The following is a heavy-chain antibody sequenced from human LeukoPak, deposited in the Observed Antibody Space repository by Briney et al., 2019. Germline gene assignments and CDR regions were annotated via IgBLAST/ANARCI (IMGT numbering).Heavy chain of an antibody. CDR1: GGTFSSYA. V-gene: IGHV1-69*13. J-gene: IGHJ5*02. CDR3: ARDGLRYFDWPNNWFDP. D-gene: IGHD3-9*01. CDR2: IIPIFGTA. Sequence: SVKVSFKASGGTFSSYAISWVRQAPGQGLEWMGGIIPIFGTANYAQKFQGRVTITADESTSTAYMELSSLRSEDTAVYYCARDGLRYFDWPNNWFDPWGQGTLVTVSS.